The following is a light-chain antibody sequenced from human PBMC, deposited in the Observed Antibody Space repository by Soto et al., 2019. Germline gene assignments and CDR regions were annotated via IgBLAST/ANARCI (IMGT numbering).Light chain of an antibody. J-gene: IGKJ5*01. Sequence: DIQMKQSPSSLSASVGDRVTITCRASQSISSYLNWYQQKPGKAPKLLIYAASSLQSGVPSRFSGSGSGTDFTLTISSLQPEDFATYYCQQSYSTITFGQGTLLEIK. CDR2: AAS. CDR3: QQSYSTIT. CDR1: QSISSY. V-gene: IGKV1-39*01.